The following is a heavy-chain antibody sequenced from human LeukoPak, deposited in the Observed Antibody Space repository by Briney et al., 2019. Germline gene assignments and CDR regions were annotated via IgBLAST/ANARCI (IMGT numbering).Heavy chain of an antibody. D-gene: IGHD6-19*01. CDR2: IYYSGRT. CDR1: GDSVSRSDSY. J-gene: IGHJ4*02. CDR3: AREADRIAVAGYFDY. V-gene: IGHV4-39*07. Sequence: SETLSLTCSVSGDSVSRSDSYWDWIRQPPGKGLEWIGTIYYSGRTYYSPSLKSRVTISVDTSKNQFSLKLSSVTAADTAVYYCAREADRIAVAGYFDYWGQGTLVTVSS.